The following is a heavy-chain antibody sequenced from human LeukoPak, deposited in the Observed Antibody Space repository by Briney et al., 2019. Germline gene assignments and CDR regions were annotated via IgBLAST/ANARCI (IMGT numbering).Heavy chain of an antibody. V-gene: IGHV4-59*01. CDR2: IYYSGST. CDR3: ARVRRLGYCSSTSCPYYFDY. CDR1: GGSISSYY. Sequence: SETLSLTCTVSGGSISSYYWSWIRQPPGKGLEWIGYIYYSGSTNYNPSLKSRVTISVDTSKNQFPLKLSSVTAADTAVYYCARVRRLGYCSSTSCPYYFDYWGQGTLVTVSS. D-gene: IGHD2-2*01. J-gene: IGHJ4*02.